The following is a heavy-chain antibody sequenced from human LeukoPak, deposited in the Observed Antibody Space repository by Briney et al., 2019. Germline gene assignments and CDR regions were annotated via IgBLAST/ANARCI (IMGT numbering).Heavy chain of an antibody. Sequence: SETLSLTCTVSGGSISSSNYYWSWIRQPPGRELEWIGTVYHSGSTYYNPSLESRVTLFVDTSKNQSSLKLSSVTAADTAVYYCAASYSTSWPEIDYWGQGTLVTVSS. CDR1: GGSISSSNYY. CDR2: VYHSGST. CDR3: AASYSTSWPEIDY. J-gene: IGHJ4*02. D-gene: IGHD6-13*01. V-gene: IGHV4-39*01.